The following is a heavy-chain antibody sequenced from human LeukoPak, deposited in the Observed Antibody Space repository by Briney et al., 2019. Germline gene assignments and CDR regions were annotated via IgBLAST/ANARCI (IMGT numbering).Heavy chain of an antibody. CDR1: GGSISSGSYY. J-gene: IGHJ4*02. Sequence: SQTLSLTCTVSGGSISSGSYYWSWIRQPAGKGLEWIGRIYTSGSTNYNPSLKSRVTISVDTSKNQFSLKLSSVTAADTAVYYCARVSGVGARGDYWGQGTLVTVSS. D-gene: IGHD1-26*01. V-gene: IGHV4-61*02. CDR2: IYTSGST. CDR3: ARVSGVGARGDY.